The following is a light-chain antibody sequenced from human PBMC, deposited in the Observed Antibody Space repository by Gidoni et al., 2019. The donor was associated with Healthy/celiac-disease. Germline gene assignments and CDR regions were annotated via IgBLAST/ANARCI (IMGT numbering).Light chain of an antibody. CDR1: QSVSSSY. CDR2: GAS. V-gene: IGKV3-20*01. J-gene: IGKJ1*01. CDR3: QQYGSSPPVT. Sequence: EIVLTQSPGTLSLSPGERATLSCRASQSVSSSYLAWYQQKPGQAPRILIYGASSRATGIPDRFSGSGSGTDFTLTISRLEPEDFAVYYCQQYGSSPPVTFXQXPKVEIK.